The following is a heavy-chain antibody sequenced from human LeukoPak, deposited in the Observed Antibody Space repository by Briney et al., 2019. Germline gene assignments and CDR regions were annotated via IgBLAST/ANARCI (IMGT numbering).Heavy chain of an antibody. CDR2: INLRGGPT. CDR1: GYTFISYY. V-gene: IGHV1-46*01. CDR3: ARGEYELLGDY. Sequence: ASVKVSCKASGYTFISYYMHWVRQAPGQGLEWMGIINLRGGPTSYAQKFQGRVGMTGDTSTSTVYMELSSLRSEDAAVYYCARGEYELLGDYWGQGTLVTVSS. J-gene: IGHJ4*02. D-gene: IGHD2-2*01.